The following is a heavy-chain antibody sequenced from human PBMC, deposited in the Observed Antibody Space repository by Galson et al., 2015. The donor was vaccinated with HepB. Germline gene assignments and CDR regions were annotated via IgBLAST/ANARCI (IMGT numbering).Heavy chain of an antibody. J-gene: IGHJ4*02. CDR3: AKVHCGATSCSRIDD. D-gene: IGHD2-2*01. CDR2: ISGSGDTI. Sequence: SLRLSCAASGFTFSTYAMSWVRQAPGKGLAWVSAISGSGDTIYYADSVMGRFIISRDNSKNTLYLQMNSLRAEDTAAYYCAKVHCGATSCSRIDDWGQGTLVTVSS. CDR1: GFTFSTYA. V-gene: IGHV3-23*01.